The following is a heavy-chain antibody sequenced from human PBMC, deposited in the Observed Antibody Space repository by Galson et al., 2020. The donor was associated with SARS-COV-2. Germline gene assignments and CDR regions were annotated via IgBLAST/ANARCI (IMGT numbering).Heavy chain of an antibody. Sequence: SVKVSCKASGGTFSSYAISWVRQAPGQGLEWMGGIIPIFGTANYAQKFQGRVTITADKSTSTAYMELSSLRSEDTDVYYCARKTTGGMDVWGQGTTVTVSS. CDR2: IIPIFGTA. V-gene: IGHV1-69*06. CDR3: ARKTTGGMDV. J-gene: IGHJ6*02. CDR1: GGTFSSYA. D-gene: IGHD1-1*01.